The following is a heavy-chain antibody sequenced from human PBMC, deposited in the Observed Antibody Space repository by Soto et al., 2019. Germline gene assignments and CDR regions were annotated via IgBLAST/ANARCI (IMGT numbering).Heavy chain of an antibody. CDR2: ITAYNGNT. CDR3: ARELRLGDYGGDHLSE. D-gene: IGHD4-17*01. J-gene: IGHJ1*01. V-gene: IGHV1-18*04. Sequence: QVQLVQSGAEVKKPGASVKVSCKASGYTFTSYGITWVRQAPGQGLEWMGWITAYNGNTNYAQKLQDRVTITTDTTTSPAYMELSSLKTDDTAVYYCARELRLGDYGGDHLSEWGQGTLVGVCS. CDR1: GYTFTSYG.